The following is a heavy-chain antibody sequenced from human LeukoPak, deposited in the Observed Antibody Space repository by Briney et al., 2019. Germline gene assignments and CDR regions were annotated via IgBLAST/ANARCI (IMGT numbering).Heavy chain of an antibody. D-gene: IGHD6-13*01. Sequence: SVKVSCKASGGTFSSYAISWVRQAPGQGLEWMGGIIPIFGTANYAQKFQGRVTITADESTSTAYMELSSLRSEDTAVYYCAREYCSSWYSKVAYFDYWGQGTLVTVS. CDR1: GGTFSSYA. V-gene: IGHV1-69*13. CDR3: AREYCSSWYSKVAYFDY. J-gene: IGHJ4*02. CDR2: IIPIFGTA.